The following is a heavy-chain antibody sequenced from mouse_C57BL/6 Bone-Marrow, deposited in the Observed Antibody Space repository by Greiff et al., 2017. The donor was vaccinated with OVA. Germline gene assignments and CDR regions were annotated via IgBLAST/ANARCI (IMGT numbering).Heavy chain of an antibody. CDR2: IDPNSGGT. D-gene: IGHD2-12*01. CDR3: ARSGYRGYFDV. CDR1: GYTFTSYW. V-gene: IGHV1-72*01. Sequence: QVQLKQPGAELVKPGASVKLSCKASGYTFTSYWMHWVKQRPGRGLEWIGRIDPNSGGTKYNEKFKSKATLTVDKPSSTAYMQISSLTSEDSAVYYCARSGYRGYFDVWGTGTPVTVSA. J-gene: IGHJ1*03.